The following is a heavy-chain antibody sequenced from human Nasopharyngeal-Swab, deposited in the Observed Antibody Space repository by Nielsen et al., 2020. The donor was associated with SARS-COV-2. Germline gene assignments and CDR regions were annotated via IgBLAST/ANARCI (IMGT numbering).Heavy chain of an antibody. Sequence: SLKISCAASGFTFDDYAMHWVRQAPGKGLEWDSGISWNSGSIGYADSVKGRFTISRDNAKNSLYLQMNSLRAEDTALYYCANSKAPGEGAFDIWGQGTMVTVSS. CDR2: ISWNSGSI. D-gene: IGHD3-16*01. V-gene: IGHV3-9*01. CDR3: ANSKAPGEGAFDI. J-gene: IGHJ3*02. CDR1: GFTFDDYA.